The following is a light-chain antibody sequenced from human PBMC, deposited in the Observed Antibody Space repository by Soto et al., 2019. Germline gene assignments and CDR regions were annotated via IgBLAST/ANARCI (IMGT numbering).Light chain of an antibody. CDR1: SSNIGAGYD. CDR2: GNS. Sequence: QLVLTQPPSVSGAPGQRVTISCTGSSSNIGAGYDVHWYQQLPGTAPKLLIYGNSNRPSGVPDRFSGSKSGTSASLAITGLQAEDEADYYCQSYDSSRRVFGGGTQLTVL. V-gene: IGLV1-40*01. CDR3: QSYDSSRRV. J-gene: IGLJ2*01.